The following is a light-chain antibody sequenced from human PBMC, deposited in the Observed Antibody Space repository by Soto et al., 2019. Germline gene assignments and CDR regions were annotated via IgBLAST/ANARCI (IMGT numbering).Light chain of an antibody. CDR2: GAS. J-gene: IGKJ2*01. CDR1: QSVSSSY. V-gene: IGKV3-20*01. Sequence: IVLTQPPGTLSLSPGERATLSCRASQSVSSSYFAWYQQKPSQAPRLLIYGASSRATGIPDRFSGSVSGTDFTLTISRREPEDFAVYYCQQYGSSPDTFGKGTKLEIK. CDR3: QQYGSSPDT.